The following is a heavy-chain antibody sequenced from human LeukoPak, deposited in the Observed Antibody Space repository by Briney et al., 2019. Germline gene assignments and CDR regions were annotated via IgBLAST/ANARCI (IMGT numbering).Heavy chain of an antibody. CDR2: INSDGSST. CDR1: GFTFSGYW. D-gene: IGHD4-17*01. V-gene: IGHV3-74*01. Sequence: GGSLRLSCAASGFTFSGYWMHWVRQVPGKGLVCVSRINSDGSSTSYADSVKGRFTISRDNAKNTLDLQMNSLRAEDTAVFYCAGWHDYGGIDYWGQGTLVTVSS. CDR3: AGWHDYGGIDY. J-gene: IGHJ4*02.